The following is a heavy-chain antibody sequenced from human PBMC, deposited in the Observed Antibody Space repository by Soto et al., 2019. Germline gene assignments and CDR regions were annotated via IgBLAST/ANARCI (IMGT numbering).Heavy chain of an antibody. V-gene: IGHV4-59*01. CDR3: ARVGSSWYTSPDY. D-gene: IGHD6-13*01. J-gene: IGHJ4*02. CDR2: IYYSGST. Sequence: PSETLSLTCTVSGGSISSYYWSWIRQPPGKGLEWIGYIYYSGSTNYNPSLKSRVTISVDTSKNQFSLKLSSVTAADTAVYYCARVGSSWYTSPDYWGQGTLVTVSS. CDR1: GGSISSYY.